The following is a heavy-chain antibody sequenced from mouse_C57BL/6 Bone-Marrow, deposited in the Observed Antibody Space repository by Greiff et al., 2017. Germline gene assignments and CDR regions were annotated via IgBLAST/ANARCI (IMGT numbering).Heavy chain of an antibody. CDR3: TTCYYSNYGMDY. D-gene: IGHD2-5*01. Sequence: EVQLQQSGAELVRPGASVKLSCTASGFNIKDDYMHWVKQRPEQGLEWIGWIDPENGDTEYASKFQGKATITADTSSNTAYLQLSSLTSEDTAVYYCTTCYYSNYGMDYWGQGTSVTVSS. CDR2: IDPENGDT. CDR1: GFNIKDDY. V-gene: IGHV14-4*01. J-gene: IGHJ4*01.